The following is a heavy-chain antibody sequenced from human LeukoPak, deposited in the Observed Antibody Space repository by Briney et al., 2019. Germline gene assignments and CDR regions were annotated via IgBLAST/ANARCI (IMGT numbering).Heavy chain of an antibody. V-gene: IGHV1-18*01. CDR3: ARAGGWAREDYKDDAFHI. CDR1: GYTFTNYG. Sequence: ASVKVSCKASGYTFTNYGITWVRQAPGQGLEWMGWISAYNGNTNYAQSLQGRVTMTTDTSTSTAYMELRSLRSDDTAVYCCARAGGWAREDYKDDAFHIWGQGTMVTVSS. D-gene: IGHD6-19*01. CDR2: ISAYNGNT. J-gene: IGHJ3*02.